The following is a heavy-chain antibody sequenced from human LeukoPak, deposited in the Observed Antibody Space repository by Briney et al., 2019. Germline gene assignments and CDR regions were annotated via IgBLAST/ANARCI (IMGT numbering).Heavy chain of an antibody. CDR2: ISRSCCST. V-gene: IGHV3-23*01. J-gene: IGHJ5*02. CDR1: GFTFSSYA. D-gene: IGHD3-22*01. Sequence: GGSLTLFCAASGFTFSSYAMSWVRQAPGKGLEWVSGISRSCCSTYHADSVKGRFTISRDNSTNTLYLQMNRLRAEDTAVYYCAKDPTTYYDSSGYGRYNWFDPWGQGTLVTVSS. CDR3: AKDPTTYYDSSGYGRYNWFDP.